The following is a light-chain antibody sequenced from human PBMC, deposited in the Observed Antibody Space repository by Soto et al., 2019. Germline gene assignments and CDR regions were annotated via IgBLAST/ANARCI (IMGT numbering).Light chain of an antibody. V-gene: IGKV3-20*01. CDR2: GAY. CDR3: QHYHSGHRIA. Sequence: EIVLTQSPDTLSLSPRERATLSCSASQSVTTSLAWYQQKTGQPPRLIISGAYRRATGIPDRFSGSGSETDFTLTIKRLEPEDFALYYCQHYHSGHRIAFGQGTRLEIK. CDR1: QSVTTS. J-gene: IGKJ5*01.